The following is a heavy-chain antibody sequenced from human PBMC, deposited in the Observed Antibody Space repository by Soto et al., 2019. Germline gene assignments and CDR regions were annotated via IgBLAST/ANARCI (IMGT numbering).Heavy chain of an antibody. V-gene: IGHV5-10-1*01. Sequence: GESLKISCEASGYMFPIYHISWVRQMPGKGLEWVGKIDPSDSRTMYRPSSRARITISVDKSINTAYLEWGRLKASDTAMYYCARHRIAAAGTLDYWGQGTLVTVSS. CDR3: ARHRIAAAGTLDY. D-gene: IGHD6-13*01. CDR1: GYMFPIYH. CDR2: IDPSDSRT. J-gene: IGHJ4*02.